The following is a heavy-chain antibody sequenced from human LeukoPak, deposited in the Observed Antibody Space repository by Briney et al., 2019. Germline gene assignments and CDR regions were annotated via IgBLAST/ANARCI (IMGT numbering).Heavy chain of an antibody. CDR2: INHSGST. Sequence: SETLSLTCAVYGGPFSGYYWSWIRQPPGKGLEWIGEINHSGSTNYNPSLKSRVTISVDTSKNQFSLKLSSVTAADTAVYYCARGSPGYSGYPLDYWGQGTLVTVSS. V-gene: IGHV4-34*01. J-gene: IGHJ4*02. CDR1: GGPFSGYY. CDR3: ARGSPGYSGYPLDY. D-gene: IGHD5-12*01.